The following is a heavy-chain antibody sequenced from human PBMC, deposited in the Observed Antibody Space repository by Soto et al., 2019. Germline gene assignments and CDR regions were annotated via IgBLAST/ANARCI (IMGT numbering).Heavy chain of an antibody. D-gene: IGHD1-1*01. Sequence: GGSLRLSCAASGFTFSSDAMSWVRQAPGKGLEWVSAISGSGGSTYYAGSVKGRFTISRDNSKNTLYLQMNSLRAEDTAVYHSAKGLEGPVWSFAYWGQGPLLPVSS. J-gene: IGHJ4*02. CDR1: GFTFSSDA. V-gene: IGHV3-23*01. CDR3: AKGLEGPVWSFAY. CDR2: ISGSGGST.